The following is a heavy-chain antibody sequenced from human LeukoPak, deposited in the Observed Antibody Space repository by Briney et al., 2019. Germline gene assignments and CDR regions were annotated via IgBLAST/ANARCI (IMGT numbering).Heavy chain of an antibody. CDR3: VRDRGSGSSQTHEFFEH. J-gene: IGHJ1*01. Sequence: PGGSLRLSCAASGFTFTNHWMSWVRQAPGKGPEWVAMIREDGGDIYYVDSVKGRFTISRDNAKNSLFLQMNSLRAEDTAVYYCVRDRGSGSSQTHEFFEHWGQGTLVTVSS. V-gene: IGHV3-7*01. CDR2: IREDGGDI. CDR1: GFTFTNHW. D-gene: IGHD1-26*01.